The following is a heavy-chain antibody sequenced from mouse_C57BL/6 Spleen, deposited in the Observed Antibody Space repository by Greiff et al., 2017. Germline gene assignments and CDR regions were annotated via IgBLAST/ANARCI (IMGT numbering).Heavy chain of an antibody. CDR2: IYPGDGDT. CDR1: GYAFSSSW. Sequence: QVQLQQSGPELVKPGASVTISCKASGYAFSSSWMNWVKQRPGKGLEWIGRIYPGDGDTNYNGKFKGKATLTADKSSSTAYMQLSSLTSEDSAVYFGARWPTVVGGYFDYWGQGTTLTVSS. V-gene: IGHV1-82*01. CDR3: ARWPTVVGGYFDY. D-gene: IGHD1-1*01. J-gene: IGHJ2*01.